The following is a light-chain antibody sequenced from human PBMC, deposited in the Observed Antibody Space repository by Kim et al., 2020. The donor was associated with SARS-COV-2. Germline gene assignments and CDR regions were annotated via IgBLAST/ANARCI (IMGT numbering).Light chain of an antibody. V-gene: IGKV2-29*02. CDR1: QSLLHGDGKTY. J-gene: IGKJ4*01. CDR3: IQGMHLPRT. Sequence: DVVMTQTQLSLSVTPGQTASISCTSSQSLLHGDGKTYLSWYLQKPGQSPQLLIYELSRRFSGAPDRFSGSGSGTDFTLRIARVEAEDFAVYFCIQGMHLPRTFGEGTKVDIK. CDR2: ELS.